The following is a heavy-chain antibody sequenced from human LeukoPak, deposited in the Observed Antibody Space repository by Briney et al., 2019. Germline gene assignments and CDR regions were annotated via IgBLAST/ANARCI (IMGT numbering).Heavy chain of an antibody. D-gene: IGHD3-16*01. CDR2: ISSSGSTI. CDR1: GFTLRSYA. Sequence: GGSLRLSCAALGFTLRSYAMRWVRQAPGKGLEWVSYISSSGSTIYYAVSVQGRFTISRDNAKNSLYLQMNSLRAEDTAVYYCAGGLYQGLYLVSWGQGTLVTVSS. CDR3: AGGLYQGLYLVS. V-gene: IGHV3-48*03. J-gene: IGHJ4*02.